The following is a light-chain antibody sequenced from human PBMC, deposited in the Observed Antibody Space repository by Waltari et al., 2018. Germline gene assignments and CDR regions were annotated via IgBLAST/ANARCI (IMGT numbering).Light chain of an antibody. CDR1: SGHSRNV. CDR2: VNSDGSH. Sequence: QLVLTQSPSASASLGASVKLTCTLSSGHSRNVIAWLQQQPGKGPRYLMKVNSDGSHSKGDEIPDRFSGSSSGAERYLTISSVQPEDEADYYCQTGGHGTWVFGGGTKLTVL. V-gene: IGLV4-69*01. J-gene: IGLJ3*02. CDR3: QTGGHGTWV.